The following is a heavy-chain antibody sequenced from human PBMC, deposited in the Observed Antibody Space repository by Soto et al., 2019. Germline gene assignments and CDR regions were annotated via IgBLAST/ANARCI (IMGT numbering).Heavy chain of an antibody. D-gene: IGHD5-18*01. Sequence: QVQLVQSGAEVKKPGSSVKVSCKASGGTFSSYAISWVRQAPGQGLEWMGGIIPIFGTANYAQKFQGRVTITADESTSTVYMELSSLRSEDTAVYYCAGKRRPTAMAPFDYWGQGTLVTVSS. CDR3: AGKRRPTAMAPFDY. CDR1: GGTFSSYA. J-gene: IGHJ4*02. CDR2: IIPIFGTA. V-gene: IGHV1-69*12.